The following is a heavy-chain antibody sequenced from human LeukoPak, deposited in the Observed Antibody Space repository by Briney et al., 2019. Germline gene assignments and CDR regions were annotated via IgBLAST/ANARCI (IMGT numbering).Heavy chain of an antibody. V-gene: IGHV3-11*01. Sequence: GGSLRLSCAASGFTFSDYYMSWIRQAPGKGLEWVSYISSSGSTIYYADSVKGRFTISRDNAKNSLYLQMNSLRAEDTAVYYCARDGYSSGWSLGRPVSYYGMDVWGQGTTVTVSS. CDR1: GFTFSDYY. CDR2: ISSSGSTI. D-gene: IGHD6-19*01. CDR3: ARDGYSSGWSLGRPVSYYGMDV. J-gene: IGHJ6*02.